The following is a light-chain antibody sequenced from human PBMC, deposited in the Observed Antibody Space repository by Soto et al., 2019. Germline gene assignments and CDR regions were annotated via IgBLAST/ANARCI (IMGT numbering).Light chain of an antibody. J-gene: IGKJ4*01. V-gene: IGKV1-6*01. CDR3: LQDYNFPLT. CDR2: AAS. CDR1: QDIGND. Sequence: AIQMTQSPSSVSASVGDRVNITCRASQDIGNDLAWYQQRPGQAPKLLIYAASSLQSGLPSRFSGGGSGTDFTLTINNLQPGDIATYYCLQDYNFPLTFGGGTKVEIK.